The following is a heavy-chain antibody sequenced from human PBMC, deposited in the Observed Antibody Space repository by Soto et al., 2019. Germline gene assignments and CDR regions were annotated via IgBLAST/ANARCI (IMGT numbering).Heavy chain of an antibody. CDR3: ARESGALTVARYNWFDP. J-gene: IGHJ5*02. V-gene: IGHV3-33*01. CDR2: IWYDGSNK. D-gene: IGHD4-4*01. Sequence: QVQLVESGGGVVQPGRSLRLSCAASGFTFSSYGMHWVRQAPGKGLDWVAVIWYDGSNKYYADSVKGRFTISIDNSKNTLHLQMNSLRAEDTAVYYCARESGALTVARYNWFDPWGQGTLFTVSS. CDR1: GFTFSSYG.